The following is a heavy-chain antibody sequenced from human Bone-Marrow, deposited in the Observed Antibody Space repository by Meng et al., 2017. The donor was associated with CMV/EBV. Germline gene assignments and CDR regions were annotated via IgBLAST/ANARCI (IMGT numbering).Heavy chain of an antibody. CDR2: IGASGTSR. J-gene: IGHJ4*02. CDR3: ARLRDEQWTTGTYYFDY. D-gene: IGHD1-1*01. CDR1: VSVRSYA. V-gene: IGHV3-23*01. Sequence: VSVRSYAKDWVREAPEKGLEWVADIGASGTSRYYTDSVKGGITISRDNSKNTLSLQMNSLRGEDTALYYCARLRDEQWTTGTYYFDYWGQGTLVTVSS.